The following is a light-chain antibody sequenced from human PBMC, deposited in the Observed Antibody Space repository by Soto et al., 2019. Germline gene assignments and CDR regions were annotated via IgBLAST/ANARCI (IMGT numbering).Light chain of an antibody. CDR1: QSVGDY. CDR3: QQRLKLVT. V-gene: IGKV3-11*01. J-gene: IGKJ4*01. Sequence: EIVLTQSPATLSLSPGERATLSCRASQSVGDYLAWYQRKPGQPPRLLMYDASKRATGIPASFSGSGSGTYFTLTISSLEPEDFALYYCQQRLKLVTFGGGTEVEIK. CDR2: DAS.